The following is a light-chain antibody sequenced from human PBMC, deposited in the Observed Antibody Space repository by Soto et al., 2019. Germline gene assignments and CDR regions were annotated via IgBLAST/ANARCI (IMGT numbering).Light chain of an antibody. V-gene: IGKV1-27*01. J-gene: IGKJ3*01. Sequence: DIQMTQSPSSLSASVGDRVTITCRANRGIRNYLAWSQQKPGKVPRLLIYAASILQSGIPSRFSGSGSGTDFTLTISSLLRDDVASYYCQNYDSAPFTFGPGTKVDIK. CDR1: RGIRNY. CDR3: QNYDSAPFT. CDR2: AAS.